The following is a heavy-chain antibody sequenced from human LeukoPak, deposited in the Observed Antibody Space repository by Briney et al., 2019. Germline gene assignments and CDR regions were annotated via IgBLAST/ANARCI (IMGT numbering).Heavy chain of an antibody. Sequence: GGSLRLSCAASGFTFSSYGMHWVRQAPGKGLEWVSYISGTSTYTNYADSVKGRFTISRDNAKNSLYLQMNSLRAEDTAVYYCARDISYCGGGGAPGYFDYWGQGTLVTVSS. V-gene: IGHV3-21*05. CDR2: ISGTSTYT. D-gene: IGHD2-21*01. CDR1: GFTFSSYG. J-gene: IGHJ4*02. CDR3: ARDISYCGGGGAPGYFDY.